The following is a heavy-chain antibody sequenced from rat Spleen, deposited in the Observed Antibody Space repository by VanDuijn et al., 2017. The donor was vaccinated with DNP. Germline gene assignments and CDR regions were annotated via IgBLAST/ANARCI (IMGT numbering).Heavy chain of an antibody. Sequence: EVQLVESGGGLVQPGRSLKVSCAASGFTFSDYNMAWVRQAPKKGLEWVATIIYDGSRTYYRDSVKGRFTISRDNAQSTLYLQMTSLRSEDTAAYYCTIGETTVATSNYWGQGVMVTVSS. V-gene: IGHV5S10*01. CDR2: IIYDGSRT. CDR1: GFTFSDYN. D-gene: IGHD1-3*01. CDR3: TIGETTVATSNY. J-gene: IGHJ2*01.